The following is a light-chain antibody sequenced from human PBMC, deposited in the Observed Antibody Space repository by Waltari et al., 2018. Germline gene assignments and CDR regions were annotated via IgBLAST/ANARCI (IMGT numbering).Light chain of an antibody. CDR1: QNIDGF. J-gene: IGKJ4*01. Sequence: DIQMTQSPSSMSASVGDRVTITCRASQNIDGFLHWYQHKPGKAPNLLIYKASYLESGVPSRFSGSGAGTDFTLTISSLQAEDFATYYCQQVNSFPATFGGGTTVEIK. CDR3: QQVNSFPAT. V-gene: IGKV1-12*01. CDR2: KAS.